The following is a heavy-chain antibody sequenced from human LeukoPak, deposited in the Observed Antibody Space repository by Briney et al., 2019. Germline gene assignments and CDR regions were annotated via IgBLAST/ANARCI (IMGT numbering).Heavy chain of an antibody. CDR1: GGTFSSYA. J-gene: IGHJ3*02. V-gene: IGHV1-69*05. CDR3: ARDLGQLVGVDAFDI. Sequence: ASVKVSCKASGGTFSSYAISWVRQAPGQELEWMGGIIPIFGTANYAQKFQGRVTITTDESTSTAYMELSSLRSEDTAVYYCARDLGQLVGVDAFDIWGQGTMVTVSS. D-gene: IGHD6-6*01. CDR2: IIPIFGTA.